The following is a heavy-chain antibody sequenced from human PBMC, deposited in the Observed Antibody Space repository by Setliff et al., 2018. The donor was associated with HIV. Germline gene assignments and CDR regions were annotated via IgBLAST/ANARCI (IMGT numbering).Heavy chain of an antibody. Sequence: PSETLSLTCTVSGGSISSGTYYWSWIRQPPGKGLEWIGHIYTSGSTNHNPSLKSRVTISVDTSKNQFSLKLTSVTAADTGVYYCARHRDPPGSRRIYYYYYMDLWGEGTTVTVSS. CDR1: GGSISSGTYY. D-gene: IGHD6-13*01. CDR3: ARHRDPPGSRRIYYYYYMDL. V-gene: IGHV4-61*09. J-gene: IGHJ6*03. CDR2: IYTSGST.